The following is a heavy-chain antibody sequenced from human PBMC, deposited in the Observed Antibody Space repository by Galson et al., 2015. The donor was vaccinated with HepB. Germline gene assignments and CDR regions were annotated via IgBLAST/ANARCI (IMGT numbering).Heavy chain of an antibody. CDR3: ARDRSRYSGCDSYYYGMDV. D-gene: IGHD5-12*01. V-gene: IGHV1-69*04. CDR2: IIPILGIA. CDR1: GGTFSSYT. Sequence: SVKVSCKASGGTFSSYTISWVRQAPGQGLEWMGRIIPILGIANYAQKFQGRVTITADKSTSTAYMELSSLRSEDTAVYYCARDRSRYSGCDSYYYGMDVWGQGTTVTVSS. J-gene: IGHJ6*02.